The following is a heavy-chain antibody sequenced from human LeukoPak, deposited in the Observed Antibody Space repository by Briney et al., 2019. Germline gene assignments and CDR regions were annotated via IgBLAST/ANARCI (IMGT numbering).Heavy chain of an antibody. V-gene: IGHV3-11*01. CDR2: ISSSGRYT. D-gene: IGHD1-14*01. CDR3: ARDDNNTHMDV. J-gene: IGHJ6*03. Sequence: GGSLRLSCAASGFSFSDSYMSWLRQAPGKGLEWVSYISSSGRYTYYADSVKGRFTVSRDNAKNSLYLQMESLRVEDTAIYYCARDDNNTHMDVWGKGTTVTVSS. CDR1: GFSFSDSY.